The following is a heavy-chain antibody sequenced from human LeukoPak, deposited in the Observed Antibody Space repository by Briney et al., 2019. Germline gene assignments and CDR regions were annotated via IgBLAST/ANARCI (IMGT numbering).Heavy chain of an antibody. J-gene: IGHJ4*02. Sequence: SETLSLTCAVYGGPFSGYYWSWIRQSPGKGLEWIGEINHSGSTNYKPSLKSRVTISVDTSKNQFSLKLSSVTAADTAVYYCARGRASYDFWSGYLFDYWGQGTLVTVSS. V-gene: IGHV4-34*01. CDR3: ARGRASYDFWSGYLFDY. CDR2: INHSGST. CDR1: GGPFSGYY. D-gene: IGHD3-3*01.